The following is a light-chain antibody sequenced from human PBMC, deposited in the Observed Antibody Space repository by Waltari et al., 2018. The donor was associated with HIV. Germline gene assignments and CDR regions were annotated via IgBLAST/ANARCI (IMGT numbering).Light chain of an antibody. V-gene: IGKV1-5*03. CDR1: QSISSW. CDR2: EAS. Sequence: DIQMTQSPSTLSASVGDRVTITCRASQSISSWLAWYQQKAGKAPKFLIYEASNLESGVPSRFSVTGSGTEFTLTINSLQPDDFATYYCHRFNTYSGTFGQGTKVEIK. J-gene: IGKJ1*01. CDR3: HRFNTYSGT.